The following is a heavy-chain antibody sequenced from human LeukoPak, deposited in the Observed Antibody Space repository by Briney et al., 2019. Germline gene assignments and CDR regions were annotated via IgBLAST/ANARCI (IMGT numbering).Heavy chain of an antibody. CDR1: GGSISSGGYS. J-gene: IGHJ6*03. CDR3: AKGYYYYMDV. V-gene: IGHV4-30-2*02. CDR2: IYHSGST. Sequence: SETLSLTCAVSGGSISSGGYSWSWIRQPPGKGLEWIGYIYHSGSTYYNPSLKSRVTVSVDTSKNQFSLKLSSVAAADTAVYYCAKGYYYYMDVWGKGTTVTVSS.